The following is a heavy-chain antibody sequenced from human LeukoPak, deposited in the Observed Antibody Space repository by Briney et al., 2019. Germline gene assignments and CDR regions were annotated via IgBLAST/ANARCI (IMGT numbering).Heavy chain of an antibody. V-gene: IGHV1-69*13. CDR3: AIQENQLLYYFYYLDV. Sequence: SVKVSCKASGGNFRNFAISWVRQAPGEGLEWMGGISPIFNRLHYAAKFQGRVTITADESTRTAYMELSGVRSDDTAVYFCAIQENQLLYYFYYLDVWGNGTTVTVSS. CDR2: ISPIFNRL. D-gene: IGHD5-24*01. J-gene: IGHJ6*03. CDR1: GGNFRNFA.